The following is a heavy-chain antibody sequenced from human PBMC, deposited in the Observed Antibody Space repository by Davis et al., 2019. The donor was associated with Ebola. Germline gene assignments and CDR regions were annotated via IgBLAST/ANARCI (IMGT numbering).Heavy chain of an antibody. Sequence: PGGSLRLSCAVYGGSFSGYYWSWIRQPPGKGLEWIGEINHSGSTNYNPSLKSRVTISVDTSKNQFSLKLSSVTAADTAVYYCARDEGLSLDYWGQGTLVTVSS. V-gene: IGHV4-34*01. CDR3: ARDEGLSLDY. CDR1: GGSFSGYY. CDR2: INHSGST. J-gene: IGHJ4*02. D-gene: IGHD2/OR15-2a*01.